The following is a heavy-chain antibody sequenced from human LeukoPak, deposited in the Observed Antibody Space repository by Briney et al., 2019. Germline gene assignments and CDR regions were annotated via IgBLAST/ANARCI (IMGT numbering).Heavy chain of an antibody. CDR3: ARGGSYYASGSYFAFDI. CDR2: ISYDGSNK. Sequence: TGRSLRLSCAASGFTFSSYGMHWVRQAPGKGLEWVAVISYDGSNKYYADSVKGRFTISRDNSKNTLYLQMNRLRPQDTAVYYCARGGSYYASGSYFAFDIWGQGTMVTVSS. J-gene: IGHJ3*02. D-gene: IGHD3-10*01. V-gene: IGHV3-30*19. CDR1: GFTFSSYG.